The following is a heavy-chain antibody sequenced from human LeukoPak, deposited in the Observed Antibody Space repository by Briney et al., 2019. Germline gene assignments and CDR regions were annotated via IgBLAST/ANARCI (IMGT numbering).Heavy chain of an antibody. CDR3: ARDKNYDSPIGGPD. D-gene: IGHD3-16*01. V-gene: IGHV3-23*01. Sequence: PGGSLRLSCATSGFTFSSYAMSWVRQAPGKGLEWVSAISGSGTNTYYADSVKGRFTISRDNSKNSLYLQMNSLRAEDTAVYYCARDKNYDSPIGGPDWGQGTMVTVSS. CDR1: GFTFSSYA. J-gene: IGHJ3*01. CDR2: ISGSGTNT.